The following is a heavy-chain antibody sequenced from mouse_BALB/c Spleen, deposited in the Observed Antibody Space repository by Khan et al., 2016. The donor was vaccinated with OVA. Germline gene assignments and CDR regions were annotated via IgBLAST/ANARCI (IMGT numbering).Heavy chain of an antibody. CDR2: IWGDGST. V-gene: IGHV2-6-7*01. CDR3: AREIYDDDGYYEAMDY. D-gene: IGHD2-4*01. CDR1: GFSLTGYG. J-gene: IGHJ4*01. Sequence: QVQLKQSGPGLVAPSQSLSITCTASGFSLTGYGVNWVRQPPGKGLEWLGMIWGDGSTDYNSALNSRLSISTDNSKSQAFLKMNSLHTDDTARYDGAREIYDDDGYYEAMDYWGQGTSVTVSS.